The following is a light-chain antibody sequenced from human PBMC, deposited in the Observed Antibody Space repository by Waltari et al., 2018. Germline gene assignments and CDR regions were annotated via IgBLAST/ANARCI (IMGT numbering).Light chain of an antibody. Sequence: QTVVTPEPSLTVSPGGTVTLTCASSTGPVTSGHSPNCLQQKPGQAPRALIYSTNYKHSWTPARFSGSLRGGKAALTLSGVQPEDEADYYCLLFYTDPQWVFGGGTRLTVL. CDR3: LLFYTDPQWV. CDR2: STN. J-gene: IGLJ3*02. V-gene: IGLV7-43*01. CDR1: TGPVTSGHS.